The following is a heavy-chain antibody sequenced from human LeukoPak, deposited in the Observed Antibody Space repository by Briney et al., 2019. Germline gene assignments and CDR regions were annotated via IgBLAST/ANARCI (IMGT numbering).Heavy chain of an antibody. D-gene: IGHD6-19*01. CDR1: GGSFSGYY. V-gene: IGHV4-34*01. J-gene: IGHJ2*01. Sequence: PSETLSLTCAVYGGSFSGYYWSWIRQPPGKGLEWIGEINHSGSTNYNPSLKSRVTISLETSRNQLSLMLTSLTPADTAMYYCARGSSDVYWYLDVWGRGTLVTVSS. CDR2: INHSGST. CDR3: ARGSSDVYWYLDV.